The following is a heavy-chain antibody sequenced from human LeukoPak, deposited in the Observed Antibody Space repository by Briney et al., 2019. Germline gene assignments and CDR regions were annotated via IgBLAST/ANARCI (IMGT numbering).Heavy chain of an antibody. V-gene: IGHV1-69*01. J-gene: IGHJ4*02. CDR1: VGTFSSYA. D-gene: IGHD3-10*01. Sequence: SVQVTCKASVGTFSSYAISWVGQAAGQGLEWMGGIIPIFGTANYAQKFQGRVTIAAVQSTSTAYMELSSLRSEDTAVYYCARDYGPTNYSGSGSYHDWGQGTLVTVSS. CDR3: ARDYGPTNYSGSGSYHD. CDR2: IIPIFGTA.